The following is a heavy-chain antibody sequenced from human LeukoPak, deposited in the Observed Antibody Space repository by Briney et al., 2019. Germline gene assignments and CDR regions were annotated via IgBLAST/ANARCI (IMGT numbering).Heavy chain of an antibody. J-gene: IGHJ3*02. V-gene: IGHV1-46*01. CDR1: GGTFSSYA. Sequence: ASVTVSCKASGGTFSSYAISWVRQAPGQGLEWMGIINPSGGSTSYAQKFQGRVTMTRDTSTSTVYMELSSLRSDDTAVYYCARDARTGAFDIWGQGTMVTVSS. CDR2: INPSGGST. D-gene: IGHD1-14*01. CDR3: ARDARTGAFDI.